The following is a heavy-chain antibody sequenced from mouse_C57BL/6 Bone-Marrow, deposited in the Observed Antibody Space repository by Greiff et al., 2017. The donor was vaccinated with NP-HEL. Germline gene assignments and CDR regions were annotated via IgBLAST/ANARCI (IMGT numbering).Heavy chain of an antibody. J-gene: IGHJ1*03. D-gene: IGHD1-1*01. V-gene: IGHV1-82*01. CDR1: GYAFSSSW. Sequence: QVQLQQSGPELVKPGASVKISCKASGYAFSSSWMNWVKQRPGKGLEWIGRIYPGDGDTNYNGKFKGKATLTADKPSSTAYMQLSSLTSEDSAVYFCARGGTVVPWYFDVWGTGTTVTVSS. CDR2: IYPGDGDT. CDR3: ARGGTVVPWYFDV.